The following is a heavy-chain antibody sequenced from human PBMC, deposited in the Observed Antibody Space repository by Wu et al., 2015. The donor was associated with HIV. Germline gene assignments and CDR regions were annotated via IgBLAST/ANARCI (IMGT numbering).Heavy chain of an antibody. J-gene: IGHJ3*02. CDR1: GGTFSSYA. Sequence: QVQLVQSGAEVKKPGSSVKVSCKASGGTFSSYAISWVRQAPEQGLEWMGGIIPIFGTANYAQKFQGRVTITADESTSTAYMELSSLRSEDTAVFYCATTNRDQLLSHGRTTGGLLAFDIWGQGTVVTVSS. CDR3: ATTNRDQLLSHGRTTGGLLAFDI. CDR2: IIPIFGTA. D-gene: IGHD2-2*01. V-gene: IGHV1-69*12.